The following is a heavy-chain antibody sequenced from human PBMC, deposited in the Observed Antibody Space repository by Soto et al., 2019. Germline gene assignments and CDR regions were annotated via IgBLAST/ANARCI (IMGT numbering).Heavy chain of an antibody. V-gene: IGHV3-23*01. CDR3: AKLSVAAWYFDL. CDR2: ISGSGSSA. J-gene: IGHJ2*01. D-gene: IGHD6-19*01. Sequence: EVQLLESGGGLVQPGGSLRVSCAASGFTFSSSGMGWVRQAPGKGLEWLSVISGSGSSAYYGDSVKGRFTISRDNSKNTLYLQMNSLRAEDTAIYYCAKLSVAAWYFDLWGRGTLVTVSS. CDR1: GFTFSSSG.